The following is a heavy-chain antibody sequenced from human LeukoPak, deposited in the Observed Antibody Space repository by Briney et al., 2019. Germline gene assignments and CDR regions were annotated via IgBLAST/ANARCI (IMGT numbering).Heavy chain of an antibody. D-gene: IGHD3-22*01. J-gene: IGHJ5*02. CDR1: GGSIIRNNW. CDR3: ARDSGYYYDRSGYYGGWFDP. Sequence: PSETLSLTCTVSGGSIIRNNWWSWVRQPPGKGLEWIGEIHHSGTTNYNWSLKSRVTISVDKAKNQFSLKLSSVTAADTAVYYCARDSGYYYDRSGYYGGWFDPWGQGTLVTVSS. V-gene: IGHV4-4*02. CDR2: IHHSGTT.